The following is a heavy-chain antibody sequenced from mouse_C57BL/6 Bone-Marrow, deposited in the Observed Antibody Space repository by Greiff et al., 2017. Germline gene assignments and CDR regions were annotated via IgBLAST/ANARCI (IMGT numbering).Heavy chain of an antibody. Sequence: HVKLVASGPGLVQPSQSLSITCTVSGISLPSYGVHWVRQSPGKGLEWLGVIWSGGSTDYNAAFISRLSISKDNSKSQVFFKMNSLHADDTAIYYCATPPGQEGAMDYWGQGTSVTVSS. CDR2: IWSGGST. CDR3: ATPPGQEGAMDY. D-gene: IGHD3-2*02. V-gene: IGHV2-2*01. CDR1: GISLPSYG. J-gene: IGHJ4*01.